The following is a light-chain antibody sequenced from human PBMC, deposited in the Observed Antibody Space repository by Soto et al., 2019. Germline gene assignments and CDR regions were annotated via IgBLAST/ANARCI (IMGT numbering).Light chain of an antibody. V-gene: IGKV3-20*01. Sequence: EIVLTQSPGTLSLSPGERATLSCRAGQTLSSTFLAWYQQKPAQAPRLLIYGASSRATGVPDRFSGSGSGTYFTLTISRVEPEDFAVYYCQQFGTSPTFGGGTRVEIK. CDR3: QQFGTSPT. J-gene: IGKJ4*01. CDR1: QTLSSTF. CDR2: GAS.